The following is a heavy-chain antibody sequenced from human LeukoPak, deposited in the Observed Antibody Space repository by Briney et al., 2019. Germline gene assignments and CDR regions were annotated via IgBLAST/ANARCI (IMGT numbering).Heavy chain of an antibody. J-gene: IGHJ4*02. CDR2: IYTSGST. D-gene: IGHD3-10*01. Sequence: SETLSLTCTVSGGSISSGSYHRSWIRPPAGKGLEWIGRIYTSGSTNYNPSLKSRVTISVDTSENQFSLKLSTVTAADTAVYSCARDVGGVDYWGQGTLVTVSS. V-gene: IGHV4-61*02. CDR3: ARDVGGVDY. CDR1: GGSISSGSYH.